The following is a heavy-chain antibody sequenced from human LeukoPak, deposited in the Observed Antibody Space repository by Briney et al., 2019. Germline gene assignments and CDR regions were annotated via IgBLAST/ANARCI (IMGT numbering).Heavy chain of an antibody. CDR3: AREYCTNGVCPPRGGDAFDI. V-gene: IGHV4-4*07. Sequence: PSETLSLTCTVSGGSISSYYWSWIRQPAGKGLEWIGRIYTSGSTNYNPSLKSRVTMSVDTSKNQFSLKLSSVTAADTAVYYCAREYCTNGVCPPRGGDAFDIWGQGTMVTVSS. J-gene: IGHJ3*02. CDR1: GGSISSYY. D-gene: IGHD2-8*01. CDR2: IYTSGST.